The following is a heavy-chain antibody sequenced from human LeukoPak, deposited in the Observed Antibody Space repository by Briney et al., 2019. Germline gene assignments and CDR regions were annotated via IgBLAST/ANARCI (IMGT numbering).Heavy chain of an antibody. V-gene: IGHV4-39*01. J-gene: IGHJ4*02. CDR2: IYYSGST. CDR3: ARNHLLLGYFDY. CDR1: GGSISSSSYY. Sequence: SETLSLTCTVSGGSISSSSYYWGWIRQPPGKGLEWIGSIYYSGSTYYNPSLKSRVAISVDTSKNQFSLKLSSVTAADTAVYYCARNHLLLGYFDYWGQGTLVTVSS. D-gene: IGHD2-15*01.